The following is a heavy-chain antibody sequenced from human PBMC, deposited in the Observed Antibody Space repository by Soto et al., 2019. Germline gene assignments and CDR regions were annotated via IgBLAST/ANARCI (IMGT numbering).Heavy chain of an antibody. Sequence: GESLKISCKGSGYSFTSYWIGWVRQMPGKGLEWMGIIYPGDSDTRYSPSFQGQVTISADKSISTAYLQWSSLKASDTAMYYCARHRRELTRDDAFDIWGQGTMVTVSS. D-gene: IGHD1-26*01. CDR3: ARHRRELTRDDAFDI. V-gene: IGHV5-51*01. CDR1: GYSFTSYW. CDR2: IYPGDSDT. J-gene: IGHJ3*02.